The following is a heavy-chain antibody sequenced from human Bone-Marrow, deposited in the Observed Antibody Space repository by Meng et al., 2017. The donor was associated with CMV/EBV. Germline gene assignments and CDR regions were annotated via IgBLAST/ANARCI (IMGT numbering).Heavy chain of an antibody. CDR2: NYYSGST. J-gene: IGHJ4*02. CDR1: GGSISSGGYY. Sequence: SETLSLTCTVSGGSISSGGYYWSWIRQHPGKGLEWIGYNYYSGSTYYNPSLKSRVTISVDTSKNQFSLKLSSVTAADTAVYYCARGDSIAARPPDYFDYWGQGTLVTVSS. V-gene: IGHV4-31*03. D-gene: IGHD6-6*01. CDR3: ARGDSIAARPPDYFDY.